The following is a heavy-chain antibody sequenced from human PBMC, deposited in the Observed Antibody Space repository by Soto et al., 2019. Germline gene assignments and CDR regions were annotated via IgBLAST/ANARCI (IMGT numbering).Heavy chain of an antibody. CDR1: GFSFDDYT. V-gene: IGHV3-43*01. CDR3: AKDINSSGWYSLDY. CDR2: ITWDGGST. J-gene: IGHJ4*02. D-gene: IGHD6-19*01. Sequence: GGSLRLSCAASGFSFDDYTMHWVRQGPGKGLEWVSLITWDGGSTYYADPVKGRFTISRDNSKNSLYLQMNSLRTEDTALYYCAKDINSSGWYSLDYWGQGTLVTVSS.